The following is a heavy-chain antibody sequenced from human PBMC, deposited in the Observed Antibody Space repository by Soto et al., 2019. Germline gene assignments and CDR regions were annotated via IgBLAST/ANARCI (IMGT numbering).Heavy chain of an antibody. CDR2: MNPNSGNT. Sequence: GASVKVSCKASGYTFTSYDINWVRQATGQGLEWMGWMNPNSGNTGYAQKFQGRVTMTRNTSISTAYMELSSLRSEDTAVYYCARVRCSSTSCPDYDFWSGYYRGDAFDIWGQGTMVTVS. CDR1: GYTFTSYD. J-gene: IGHJ3*02. D-gene: IGHD3-3*01. V-gene: IGHV1-8*01. CDR3: ARVRCSSTSCPDYDFWSGYYRGDAFDI.